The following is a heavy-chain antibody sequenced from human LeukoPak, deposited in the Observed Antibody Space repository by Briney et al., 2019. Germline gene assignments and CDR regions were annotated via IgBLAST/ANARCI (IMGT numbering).Heavy chain of an antibody. J-gene: IGHJ6*03. D-gene: IGHD2-2*01. CDR2: IRGSGGST. CDR1: GFTFSSYA. Sequence: GGSLRLSCAASGFTFSSYAMSCVRQAPGKGLEWVSAIRGSGGSTYYADSVKGRFTISRDNSKNTLYLQMNSLRAEDTAVYYCAKDGVVPLVSGVYYYYYMDVWGKGTTVTVSS. V-gene: IGHV3-23*01. CDR3: AKDGVVPLVSGVYYYYYMDV.